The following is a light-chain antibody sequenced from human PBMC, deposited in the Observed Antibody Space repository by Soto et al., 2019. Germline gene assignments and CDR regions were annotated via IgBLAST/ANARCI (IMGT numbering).Light chain of an antibody. CDR3: NSYTSSSTYG. V-gene: IGLV2-14*03. CDR2: DVS. Sequence: QSVLTQPVSVSGSPGQSITISCTGTSGDVGGYNYVSWYQQHPGKAPKLKIYDVSNRPSGVSNHFSGSKSGNTASLTFSGLQAEDEADYYCNSYTSSSTYGFGTGTKVTVL. J-gene: IGLJ1*01. CDR1: SGDVGGYNY.